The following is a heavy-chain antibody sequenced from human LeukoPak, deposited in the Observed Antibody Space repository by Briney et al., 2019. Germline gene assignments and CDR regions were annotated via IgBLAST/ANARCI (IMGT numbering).Heavy chain of an antibody. D-gene: IGHD1-26*01. CDR2: ISPNSGDT. J-gene: IGHJ4*02. CDR3: ARDGNFDY. CDR1: GYTFTDYY. V-gene: IGHV1-2*02. Sequence: GASVKVSRKASGYTFTDYYMHWVRQAPGQGLEWMGWISPNSGDTNYAQKFQGRVTMTRDTSISTAYMELSRLRSDDTAVYYCARDGNFDYWGQGTLVTVSS.